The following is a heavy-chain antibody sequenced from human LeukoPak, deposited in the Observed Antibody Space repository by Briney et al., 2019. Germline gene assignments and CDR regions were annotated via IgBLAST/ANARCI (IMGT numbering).Heavy chain of an antibody. J-gene: IGHJ4*02. V-gene: IGHV1-2*02. D-gene: IGHD6-13*01. Sequence: ASVKVSCTASGYTFTKYGVYWVRQAPGQGLEWMGWINPNSGGTNYAQKFQGRVTMTRDTSISTAYMELSRLRSDDTAVYYCARAYRVYSSSLYYWGQGTLVTVSS. CDR2: INPNSGGT. CDR3: ARAYRVYSSSLYY. CDR1: GYTFTKYG.